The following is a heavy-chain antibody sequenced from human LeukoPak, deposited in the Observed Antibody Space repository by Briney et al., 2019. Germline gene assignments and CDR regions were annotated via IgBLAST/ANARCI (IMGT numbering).Heavy chain of an antibody. CDR2: IDPSDSYI. Sequence: GESLRISCKGSGFSFTSYWISWVRQMPGKGLEWMARIDPSDSYINYNPSLQGHVTISADKSINTAYLQWSSLKASDTAIYYCASRYASTWYNYWGQGTLVSVSA. V-gene: IGHV5-10-1*01. CDR1: GFSFTSYW. CDR3: ASRYASTWYNY. J-gene: IGHJ4*02. D-gene: IGHD6-13*01.